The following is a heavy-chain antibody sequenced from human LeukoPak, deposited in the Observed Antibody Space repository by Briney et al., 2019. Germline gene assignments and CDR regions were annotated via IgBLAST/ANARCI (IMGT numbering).Heavy chain of an antibody. Sequence: PGGSLRLSCAASGFTFSNAWMSWVRQAPGKGLEWVGRIKSKTDGGTTDYAAPVKGRFTISRDDSKNTLYLQMNSLKTEDTAVYYCTTDLYYYGSGPYYYYMDVWGKGTTVTVSS. CDR3: TTDLYYYGSGPYYYYMDV. CDR2: IKSKTDGGTT. CDR1: GFTFSNAW. V-gene: IGHV3-15*01. J-gene: IGHJ6*03. D-gene: IGHD3-10*01.